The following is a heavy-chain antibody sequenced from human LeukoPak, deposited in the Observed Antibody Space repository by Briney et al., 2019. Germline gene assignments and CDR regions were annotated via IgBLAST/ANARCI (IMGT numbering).Heavy chain of an antibody. J-gene: IGHJ5*01. CDR2: IYHSGST. CDR3: ARDGPAGFDS. Sequence: SETLSLTCAVSGGSISSGGYAWSWIRQPPGKGLEWIGYIYHSGSTYYNPSLKSRVTISVDRSKNQFSLKLSSVTAAGTAVYYCARDGPAGFDSWGQGTLVTVSS. V-gene: IGHV4-30-2*01. CDR1: GGSISSGGYA.